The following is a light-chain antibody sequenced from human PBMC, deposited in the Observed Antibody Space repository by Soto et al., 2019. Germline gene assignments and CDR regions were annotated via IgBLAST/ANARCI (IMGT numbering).Light chain of an antibody. CDR3: CSYAGSSPWV. Sequence: QSALTQPASVSGSPGQSITISCTGTSSDVGSYNLVSWYQQHPGKAPKLMIYEGSKRPSGDSNRFSGSKSGNTASLTISGLQAEDEADYSCCSYAGSSPWVFGGGTKLTVL. CDR2: EGS. J-gene: IGLJ3*02. CDR1: SSDVGSYNL. V-gene: IGLV2-23*01.